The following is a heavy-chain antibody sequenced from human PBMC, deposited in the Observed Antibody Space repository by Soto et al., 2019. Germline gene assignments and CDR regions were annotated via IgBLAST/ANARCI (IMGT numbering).Heavy chain of an antibody. J-gene: IGHJ6*02. CDR2: INHSGST. CDR1: GGSFSGYY. Sequence: PSETLSLTCAVYGGSFSGYYWSWIRQPPGKGLEWIGEINHSGSTNYNPSLKSRVTISVDTSKNQFSLKLSSVTAADTAVYYCARGGRDIVVVPAGYYYYYYGKDVWGQGTTVTVSS. V-gene: IGHV4-34*01. CDR3: ARGGRDIVVVPAGYYYYYYGKDV. D-gene: IGHD2-2*01.